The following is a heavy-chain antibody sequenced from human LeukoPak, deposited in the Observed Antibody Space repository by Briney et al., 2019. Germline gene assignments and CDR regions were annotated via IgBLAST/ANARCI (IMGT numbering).Heavy chain of an antibody. J-gene: IGHJ4*02. CDR3: ARGRGGIVGATRPDY. V-gene: IGHV4-34*01. CDR2: INHSGST. Sequence: SETLSLTCAVYGGSFSGYYWSWVRQPPGKGREWIGEINHSGSTNYNPSLKSRVTISVDTSKNQFSLKLSSVTAADTAVYYCARGRGGIVGATRPDYWGQGTLVTVSS. CDR1: GGSFSGYY. D-gene: IGHD1-26*01.